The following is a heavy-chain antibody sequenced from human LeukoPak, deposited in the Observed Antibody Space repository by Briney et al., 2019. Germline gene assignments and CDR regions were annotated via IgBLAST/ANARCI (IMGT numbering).Heavy chain of an antibody. CDR2: ISGDGSST. CDR1: GFTFSSHW. CDR3: ARCSTSCYDI. V-gene: IGHV3-74*01. D-gene: IGHD2-2*01. Sequence: GGSLRLSCAASGFTFSSHWMYWVRQAPGKGLVWVSRISGDGSSTSYADSVKGRFTISRDNAKNTLYLQMNGLRADDTAVYYCARCSTSCYDIWGQGTMVTVSS. J-gene: IGHJ3*02.